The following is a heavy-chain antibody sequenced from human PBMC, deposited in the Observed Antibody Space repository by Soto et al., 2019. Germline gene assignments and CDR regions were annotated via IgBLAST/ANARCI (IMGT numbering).Heavy chain of an antibody. V-gene: IGHV3-48*03. CDR2: ISSSGNRI. CDR3: ARGVYDSNGYSYP. D-gene: IGHD3-22*01. Sequence: EVQLVESGGDLVQPGGSLRLSCAASGFNFSSYEMNWVRQAPGKGLEWISYISSSGNRIYYADSVKGRFTISRDNPKNSLYRQMNSLRAEDTAVYYCARGVYDSNGYSYPWGQGTLVTVSS. CDR1: GFNFSSYE. J-gene: IGHJ5*02.